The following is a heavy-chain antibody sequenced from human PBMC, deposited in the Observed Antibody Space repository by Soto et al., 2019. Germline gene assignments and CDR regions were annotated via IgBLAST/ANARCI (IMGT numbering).Heavy chain of an antibody. CDR2: ISGSGGST. Sequence: PGGSLRLSCAASGFTFSSYAMSWVRQAPGKGLEWVSAISGSGGSTYYADSVKGRFTISRDNSKNTLYLQMNSLRAEDTAVYYCAKVPGGDYDILTGPLYLDYWGQGTLVTVSS. CDR1: GFTFSSYA. J-gene: IGHJ4*02. CDR3: AKVPGGDYDILTGPLYLDY. D-gene: IGHD3-9*01. V-gene: IGHV3-23*01.